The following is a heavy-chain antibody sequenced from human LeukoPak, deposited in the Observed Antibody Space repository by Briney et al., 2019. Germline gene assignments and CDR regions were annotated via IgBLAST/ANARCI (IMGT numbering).Heavy chain of an antibody. CDR2: ISGSGHDI. J-gene: IGHJ4*02. Sequence: PGGSLRLSCAASGFTFSDSYMTWVRQAPGKGVEWVAYISGSGHDINYSDSVKGRFTISRDNAKNSLYLQMNSLRAEDTAVYYCARGRDSSGYYYWGQGTLVTVSS. CDR1: GFTFSDSY. CDR3: ARGRDSSGYYY. D-gene: IGHD3-22*01. V-gene: IGHV3-11*06.